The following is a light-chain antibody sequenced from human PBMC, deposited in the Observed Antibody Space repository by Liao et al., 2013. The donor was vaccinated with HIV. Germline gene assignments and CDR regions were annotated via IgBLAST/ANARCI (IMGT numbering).Light chain of an antibody. Sequence: SYALTQPPSLSVSPGQTASITCSGDTLGDKYACWYQQKPGQSPVLVIYQGDQRPSGIPERFSGSNSGNTATLTISETQPLDEADYFCQAWDSSADVVFGGGTKLTVL. J-gene: IGLJ2*01. CDR3: QAWDSSADVV. V-gene: IGLV3-1*01. CDR1: TLGDKY. CDR2: QGD.